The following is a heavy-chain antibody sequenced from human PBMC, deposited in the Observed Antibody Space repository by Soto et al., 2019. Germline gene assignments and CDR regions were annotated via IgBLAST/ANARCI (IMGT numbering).Heavy chain of an antibody. J-gene: IGHJ5*02. D-gene: IGHD3-3*01. Sequence: QITLKESGPTLVKPTQTLTLTCTFSGFSLSTSGVGVGWIRQPPGKALEWLALIYWDDDKRYSPSLKSRLTTTKDTSNTQVLLPITHMDPADTATYYGAPDHYDSRTRFDPWGQGTLVTVPT. CDR1: GFSLSTSGVG. CDR3: APDHYDSRTRFDP. CDR2: IYWDDDK. V-gene: IGHV2-5*02.